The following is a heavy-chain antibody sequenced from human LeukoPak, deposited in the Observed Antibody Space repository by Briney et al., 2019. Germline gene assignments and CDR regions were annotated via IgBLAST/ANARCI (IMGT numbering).Heavy chain of an antibody. V-gene: IGHV1-69*04. D-gene: IGHD6-19*01. CDR3: ARTPRAVAGRVEGY. J-gene: IGHJ4*02. CDR2: IIPILGIA. CDR1: GGTFSSYA. Sequence: SVKVSCKASGGTFSSYAISWVRQAPGQGLEWMGRIIPILGIANYAQKLQGRVTMTTDTSTSTAYMELRSLRSDDTAVYYCARTPRAVAGRVEGYWGQGTLVTVSS.